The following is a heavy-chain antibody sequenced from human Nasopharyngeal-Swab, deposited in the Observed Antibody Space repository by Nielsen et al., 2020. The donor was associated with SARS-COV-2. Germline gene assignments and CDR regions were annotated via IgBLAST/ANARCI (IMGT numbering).Heavy chain of an antibody. V-gene: IGHV1-46*01. Sequence: WVRQAPGQGLEWMGIIDTSGGSTTYAQKFQDRVTLTRDTSTSTVYMELSSLTSDDTAVYYCARQGEIGDVHIFNVWGQGTMVTVSS. CDR2: IDTSGGST. J-gene: IGHJ3*01. D-gene: IGHD3-16*01. CDR3: ARQGEIGDVHIFNV.